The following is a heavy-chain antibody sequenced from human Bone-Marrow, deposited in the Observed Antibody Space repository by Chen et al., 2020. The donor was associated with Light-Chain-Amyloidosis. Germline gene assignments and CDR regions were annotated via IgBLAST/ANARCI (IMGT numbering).Heavy chain of an antibody. CDR2: ISSSSRST. CDR3: AKEMGIHNGAFDI. J-gene: IGHJ3*02. CDR1: NFTFDVYT. D-gene: IGHD2-8*01. V-gene: IGHV3-21*01. Sequence: ELHLVESGGGLVKPGGSLRLSCAGSNFTFDVYTMNWVRLTPGKGLEWVSAISSSSRSTYYADSVRGRFTTSRDNADNSLTLHMDDLRVEDTGVYFCAKEMGIHNGAFDIWGRWTVVTVSS.